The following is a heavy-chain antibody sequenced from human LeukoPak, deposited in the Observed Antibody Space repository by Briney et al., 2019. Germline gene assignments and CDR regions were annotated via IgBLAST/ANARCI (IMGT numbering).Heavy chain of an antibody. J-gene: IGHJ5*02. CDR2: IYYSGST. Sequence: SETLSLTCTVSGGSISSYYWSWIRQPPGKGLEWIGYIYYSGSTNYNPSLKSRVTISIDTSKNQFSLKLSSVTAADTAVYYCARGGYYGSGSYFPNWFDPWGQGTLVTVSS. CDR1: GGSISSYY. V-gene: IGHV4-59*01. D-gene: IGHD3-10*01. CDR3: ARGGYYGSGSYFPNWFDP.